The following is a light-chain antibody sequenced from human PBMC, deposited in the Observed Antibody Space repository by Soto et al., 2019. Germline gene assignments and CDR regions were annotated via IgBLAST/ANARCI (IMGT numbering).Light chain of an antibody. CDR3: QQYDKLPSFT. Sequence: DIQMTQSPSSLSASVGDRVTITCQASQDISNYLNWYQQKPGKAPKLLIYDASSLETGVPSRFSGSGSGTDFTFTISSLQPEDIATYYCQQYDKLPSFTFGPWTKVDIK. CDR2: DAS. J-gene: IGKJ3*01. CDR1: QDISNY. V-gene: IGKV1-33*01.